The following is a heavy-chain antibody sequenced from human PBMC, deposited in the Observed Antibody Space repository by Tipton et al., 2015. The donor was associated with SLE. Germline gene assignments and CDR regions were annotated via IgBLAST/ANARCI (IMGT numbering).Heavy chain of an antibody. CDR3: AKARRRGYYDSSGYYDF. D-gene: IGHD3-22*01. V-gene: IGHV3-9*01. CDR2: ISWNSGSI. CDR1: GFTFDDYA. J-gene: IGHJ4*02. Sequence: RSLRLSCAASGFTFDDYAMHWVRQAPGKGLEWVSGISWNSGSIAYADSVKGRFTISRDNAKNSLYLQMNSLRAEDTALYYCAKARRRGYYDSSGYYDFWGQGTLVTVSS.